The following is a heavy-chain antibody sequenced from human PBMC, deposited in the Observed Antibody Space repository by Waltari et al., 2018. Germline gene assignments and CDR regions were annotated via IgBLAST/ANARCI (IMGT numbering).Heavy chain of an antibody. Sequence: EVQLVESGGGLIQPGGSLRLSCAASGFTVRHSISWVRQAPGKGLEWVSVIYTGGSTDYADSVKGRFTISRDNSKNTLYLQMNSLRAEDTAVYYCATSMAVAGKGRGWFDSWGQGTLVTVSS. J-gene: IGHJ5*01. V-gene: IGHV3-53*01. CDR1: GFTVRHS. CDR2: IYTGGST. D-gene: IGHD6-19*01. CDR3: ATSMAVAGKGRGWFDS.